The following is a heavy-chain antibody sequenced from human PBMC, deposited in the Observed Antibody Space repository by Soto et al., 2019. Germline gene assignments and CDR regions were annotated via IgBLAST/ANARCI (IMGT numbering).Heavy chain of an antibody. J-gene: IGHJ6*02. CDR1: GFTFSSYG. V-gene: IGHV3-30*18. Sequence: GGSLRLSCAASGFTFSSYGMHWVRQAPGKGLEWVAVISYDGSNKCYADSVKGRFTISRDNSKNTLYLQMNSLRAEDTAVYYCAKLGGDRDYYYGMDVWGQGTTVTVSS. CDR2: ISYDGSNK. D-gene: IGHD3-10*01. CDR3: AKLGGDRDYYYGMDV.